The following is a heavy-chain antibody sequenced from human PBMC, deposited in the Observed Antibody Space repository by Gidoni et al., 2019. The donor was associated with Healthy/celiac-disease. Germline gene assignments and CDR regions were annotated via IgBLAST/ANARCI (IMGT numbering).Heavy chain of an antibody. V-gene: IGHV4-39*01. Sequence: QLQLQESGPGLVKPSETLSLTCTVSGGAISSSTYYWGGIRQPPGKGLEWIGSIYYSGSTYYNPSRKSRVTISVDTPKNQFSLKLSSVTAADTAVYYCARGDIVVVPAAQVNWFDPWGQGTLVTVSS. J-gene: IGHJ5*02. D-gene: IGHD2-2*01. CDR1: GGAISSSTYY. CDR3: ARGDIVVVPAAQVNWFDP. CDR2: IYYSGST.